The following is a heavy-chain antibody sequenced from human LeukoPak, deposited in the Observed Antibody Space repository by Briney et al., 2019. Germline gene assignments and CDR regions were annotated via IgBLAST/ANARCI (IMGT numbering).Heavy chain of an antibody. J-gene: IGHJ4*02. CDR3: ARHSLGSGWSVFHW. Sequence: SETLSLTCTVSGGSISSGGYYWSWIRQHPGKGLEWIGYIYYSGSTYYNPSLKSRVTISVDTSKNQFSLKLSSVTAADTAVYYCARHSLGSGWSVFHWWGQGTLVTVSS. CDR1: GGSISSGGYY. V-gene: IGHV4-31*03. CDR2: IYYSGST. D-gene: IGHD6-19*01.